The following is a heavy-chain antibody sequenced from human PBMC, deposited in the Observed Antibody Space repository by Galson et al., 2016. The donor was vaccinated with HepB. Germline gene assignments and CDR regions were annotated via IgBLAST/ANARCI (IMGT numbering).Heavy chain of an antibody. CDR2: IYYTGRT. CDR1: GGSIISHY. D-gene: IGHD6-25*01. V-gene: IGHV4-59*11. Sequence: SETLSLTCNVSGGSIISHYWSWIRQPPGKGLEWIGYIYYTGRTNYNPSLKSRITISLDMSKKSFSLKLSSVTAADTAVYYCARGGAYSSDLWGQGTLVTISS. J-gene: IGHJ4*02. CDR3: ARGGAYSSDL.